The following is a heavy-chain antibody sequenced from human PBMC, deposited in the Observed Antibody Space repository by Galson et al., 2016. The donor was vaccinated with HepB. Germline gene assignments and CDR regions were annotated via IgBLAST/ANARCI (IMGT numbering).Heavy chain of an antibody. V-gene: IGHV1-69*13. D-gene: IGHD3-16*02. CDR3: AQDGGDINRGILMNH. CDR1: GGSFSNYD. Sequence: SVKVSCKASGGSFSNYDIAWVRQVPGQGLEWMGGIIPMFGSAKYAEKFQGRVTITADASTNTAFMELSTLRSDDTALYYCAQDGGDINRGILMNHWGQGTLVTVSS. CDR2: IIPMFGSA. J-gene: IGHJ5*02.